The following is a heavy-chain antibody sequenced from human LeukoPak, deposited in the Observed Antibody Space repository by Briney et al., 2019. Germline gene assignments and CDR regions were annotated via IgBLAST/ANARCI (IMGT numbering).Heavy chain of an antibody. CDR2: ISGSGGST. J-gene: IGHJ4*02. V-gene: IGHV3-23*01. CDR3: AREGGFWSGYYPLDY. D-gene: IGHD3-3*01. Sequence: GGSLRLSCAASGFTFSSYAMSWVRQAPGKGLEWVSAISGSGGSTYYADSVKGRFTISRDNSKNTLYLQMNSLRAEDTAVYYCAREGGFWSGYYPLDYWGRGTLVTVSS. CDR1: GFTFSSYA.